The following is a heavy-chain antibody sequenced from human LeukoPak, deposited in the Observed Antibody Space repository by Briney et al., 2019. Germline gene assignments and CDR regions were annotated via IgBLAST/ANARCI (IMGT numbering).Heavy chain of an antibody. CDR3: ARGRSSWFSDAFDI. CDR1: GGSFSGYY. CDR2: INHSGST. V-gene: IGHV4-34*01. D-gene: IGHD6-13*01. J-gene: IGHJ3*02. Sequence: NPSETLSLTCAVYGGSFSGYYWSWIRQPPGKGLEWIGEINHSGSTNYNPSLKSRVTISVDTSKNQFSLKLSSVTAADTAVYYCARGRSSWFSDAFDIWGQGTMVTVSS.